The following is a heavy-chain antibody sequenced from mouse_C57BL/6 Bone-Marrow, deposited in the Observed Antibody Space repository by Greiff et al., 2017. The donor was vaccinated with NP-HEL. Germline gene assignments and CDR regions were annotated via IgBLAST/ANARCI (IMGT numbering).Heavy chain of an antibody. CDR2: IWSGGST. Sequence: QVQLVESGPCLVQPSQSLFITCTGSGFSLTSYGVHWVRPSPGKGLEWLGGIWSGGSTDYNAAFISRLSISKDNSKSQVFFKMNSLQADDTAIYYCARISYGYDHAMDYWGQGTSVTVSS. J-gene: IGHJ4*01. CDR3: ARISYGYDHAMDY. D-gene: IGHD2-2*01. CDR1: GFSLTSYG. V-gene: IGHV2-2*01.